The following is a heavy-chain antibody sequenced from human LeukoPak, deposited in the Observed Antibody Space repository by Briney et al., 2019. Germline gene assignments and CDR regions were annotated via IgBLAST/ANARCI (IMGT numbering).Heavy chain of an antibody. D-gene: IGHD2-21*01. V-gene: IGHV3-48*03. CDR1: GFTVSTNY. CDR2: ISTGDSTI. CDR3: ARGNTYFDY. Sequence: SGGSLRLSCAASGFTVSTNYMNWVRQAPGKGLEWVSYISTGDSTIYYADSVKGRFTISRDNANNSLYLQLNSLRAEDTAVYYCARGNTYFDYWGQGTLVTVSS. J-gene: IGHJ4*02.